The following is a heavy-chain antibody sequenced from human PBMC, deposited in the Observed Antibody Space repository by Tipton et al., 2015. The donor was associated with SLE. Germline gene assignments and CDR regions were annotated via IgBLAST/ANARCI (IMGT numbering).Heavy chain of an antibody. Sequence: TLSLTCTVSGGSISSGGYYWSWIRQPPGKGLEWIGYIYYSGSTNYNPSLKSRVTISVDTSKNQFSLKLSSVTAADTAVYYCARDPNLDAFDIWGQGTMVTVSS. CDR1: GGSISSGGYY. D-gene: IGHD5-24*01. J-gene: IGHJ3*02. CDR3: ARDPNLDAFDI. CDR2: IYYSGST. V-gene: IGHV4-61*08.